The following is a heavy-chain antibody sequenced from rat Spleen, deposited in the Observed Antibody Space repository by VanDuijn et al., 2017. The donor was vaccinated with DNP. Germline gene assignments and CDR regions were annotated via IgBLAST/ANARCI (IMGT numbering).Heavy chain of an antibody. CDR2: IRYDGYST. D-gene: IGHD1-6*01. J-gene: IGHJ4*01. CDR1: GFTFSDYY. Sequence: EVQLVASGGGFVQPGRSLKLSCAASGFTFSDYYMAWVRQTPTKGLEWVAYIRYDGYSTYFGDSVKGRFTISRDNARNTLYLQMNSLRSEDMATYYCAREDTTGAMDVWGQGTSVTVSS. CDR3: AREDTTGAMDV. V-gene: IGHV5-22*01.